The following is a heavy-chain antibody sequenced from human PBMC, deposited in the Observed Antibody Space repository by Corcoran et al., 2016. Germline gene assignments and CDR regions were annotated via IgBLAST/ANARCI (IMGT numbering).Heavy chain of an antibody. V-gene: IGHV6-1*01. J-gene: IGHJ6*02. CDR1: GDSVSSNSAA. CDR2: TYYRSKWYN. CDR3: ARERGTYYYDSSGYTYYYYGVDV. Sequence: QVQLQQSGPGLVKPSQTLSLTCAISGDSVSSNSAAWNWIRQSPSRGLEWLGRTYYRSKWYNDYAVSVKSRITINPDTSKNQFSLQLNSVTPEDTAVYYWARERGTYYYDSSGYTYYYYGVDVWGQGTMVNVSS. D-gene: IGHD3-22*01.